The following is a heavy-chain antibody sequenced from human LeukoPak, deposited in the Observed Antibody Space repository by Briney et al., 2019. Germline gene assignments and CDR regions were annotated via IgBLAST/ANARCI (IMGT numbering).Heavy chain of an antibody. CDR3: ARNENGDPYNYYYMDV. D-gene: IGHD4-17*01. J-gene: IGHJ6*03. V-gene: IGHV1-69*06. CDR2: IIPIFGTA. Sequence: ASVKVSCKASAGTFSSYTISWVRQAPGQGLEWMGGIIPIFGTANYAQKFQGRVTITADKSTSTAYMEMSSLRSEDTAVYYCARNENGDPYNYYYMDVWGKGTTVTVSS. CDR1: AGTFSSYT.